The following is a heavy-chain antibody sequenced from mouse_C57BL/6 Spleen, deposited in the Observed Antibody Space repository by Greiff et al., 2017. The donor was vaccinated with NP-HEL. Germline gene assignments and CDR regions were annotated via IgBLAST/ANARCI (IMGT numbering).Heavy chain of an antibody. J-gene: IGHJ4*01. CDR1: GYTFTSYW. CDR3: ARSGDYDVVMDY. V-gene: IGHV1-64*01. CDR2: IHPNSGST. Sequence: QVQLQQPGAELVKPGASVKLSCKASGYTFTSYWMHWVKQRPGQGLEWIGMIHPNSGSTNYNEKFKSKATLTVDKSSSTAYMQLSSLTSEDSAVYYCARSGDYDVVMDYWGQGTSVTVSS. D-gene: IGHD2-4*01.